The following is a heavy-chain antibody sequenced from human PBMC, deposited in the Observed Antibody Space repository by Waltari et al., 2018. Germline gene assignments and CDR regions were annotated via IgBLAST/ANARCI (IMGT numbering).Heavy chain of an antibody. CDR2: RKFDGRRI. J-gene: IGHJ4*02. CDR3: AVREKGGYCEGGDCHGRLDS. Sequence: EVQLVESGGGSVQPGGSLRLSCAASGFIFDHYWMHWVRQAPGKGLGVVARRKFDGRRITDADPGKRRVTTSRDRAKNILYLEINSLRVEDTAVYYCAVREKGGYCEGGDCHGRLDSWGQGTLVSVSS. V-gene: IGHV3-74*03. CDR1: GFIFDHYW. D-gene: IGHD2-21*02.